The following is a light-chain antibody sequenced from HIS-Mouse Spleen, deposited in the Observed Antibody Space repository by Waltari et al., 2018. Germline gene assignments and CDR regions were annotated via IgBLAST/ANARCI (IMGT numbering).Light chain of an antibody. CDR2: RNN. J-gene: IGLJ1*01. CDR3: CSYAGSSTFSYV. V-gene: IGLV1-47*01. CDR1: SSNIGSNY. Sequence: QSVLTQPPSASGTPGQRVTISSSGSSSNIGSNYVYWYHPLPGTAPQLLIYRNNQRPSGVPDRFSGSKSGNTASLTISGLQAEDEADYYCCSYAGSSTFSYVFGTGTKVTVL.